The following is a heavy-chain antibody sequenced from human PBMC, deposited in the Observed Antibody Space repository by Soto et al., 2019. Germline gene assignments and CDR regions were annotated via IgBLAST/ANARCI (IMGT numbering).Heavy chain of an antibody. CDR2: ISYDGSDK. CDR1: GFTFSSYA. CDR3: AKALGELSTESYDY. V-gene: IGHV3-30*18. J-gene: IGHJ4*02. Sequence: QVQLVESGGGVVQPGRSLRLSCAASGFTFSSYAMHWVRQAPGKWLEWVAVISYDGSDKYYADSVKGRFTIPRDNSKNTLNLQMNSLRADATAVYYCAKALGELSTESYDYWGLGTLITVSS. D-gene: IGHD3-16*02.